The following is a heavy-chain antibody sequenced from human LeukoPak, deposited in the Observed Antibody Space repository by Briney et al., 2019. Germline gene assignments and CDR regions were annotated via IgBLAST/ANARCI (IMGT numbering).Heavy chain of an antibody. Sequence: GGSLRLSCGASGFXFSSYSISWVRQAPGKGLEWVGRIKSKTDGETTDYATPVKGRFTISRDDSKNTLYLQMNSLKTEDTAVYYCTTGGNYYEYWGQGTLVTVSS. CDR1: GFXFSSYS. V-gene: IGHV3-15*01. J-gene: IGHJ4*02. D-gene: IGHD1-26*01. CDR2: IKSKTDGETT. CDR3: TTGGNYYEY.